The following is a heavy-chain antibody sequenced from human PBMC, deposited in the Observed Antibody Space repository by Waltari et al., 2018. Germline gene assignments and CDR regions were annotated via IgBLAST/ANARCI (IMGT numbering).Heavy chain of an antibody. V-gene: IGHV4-61*09. J-gene: IGHJ4*02. CDR3: ARLVGDQVGATKGGTPYFDY. CDR1: GGSISSGSYY. CDR2: IYTSGST. Sequence: QVQLQESGPGLVKPSQTLSLTCTVSGGSISSGSYYWSWIRQPAGKGLEWIGYIYTSGSTYSTPSLNMRVTVSVDTSNNQFSLELSSVTAADTAVYYCARLVGDQVGATKGGTPYFDYGGQGTLVTVSS. D-gene: IGHD1-26*01.